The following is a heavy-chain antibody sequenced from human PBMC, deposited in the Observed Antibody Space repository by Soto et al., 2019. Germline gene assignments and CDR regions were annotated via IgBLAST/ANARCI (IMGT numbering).Heavy chain of an antibody. Sequence: SQTLSLTSDISGDSLFTDSTSWNWIRQPPARGLEWLGRTYCRSKWKNDYAESVKSRITINPDTSKNQFSLQLNSVTPDDTAVYYCARMGFATGWWLFDHWGQGTLVTVSS. CDR1: GDSLFTDSTS. J-gene: IGHJ4*02. CDR3: ARMGFATGWWLFDH. V-gene: IGHV6-1*01. CDR2: TYCRSKWKN. D-gene: IGHD6-19*01.